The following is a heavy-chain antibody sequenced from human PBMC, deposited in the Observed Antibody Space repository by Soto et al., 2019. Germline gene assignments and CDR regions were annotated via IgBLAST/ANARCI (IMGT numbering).Heavy chain of an antibody. D-gene: IGHD1-1*01. CDR2: INHSGST. Sequence: SETLSLTCAVYGGSFSGYYWSWIRQPPGKGLEWIGEINHSGSTNYNPSLKSQVTISVDTSKNQFSLKLSSVTAADTAVYYCARNRRSRRTSDYWGQGTLVTVSS. CDR3: ARNRRSRRTSDY. CDR1: GGSFSGYY. V-gene: IGHV4-34*01. J-gene: IGHJ4*02.